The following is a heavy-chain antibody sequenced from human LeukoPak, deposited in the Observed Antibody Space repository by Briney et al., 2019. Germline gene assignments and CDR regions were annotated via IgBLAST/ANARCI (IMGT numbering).Heavy chain of an antibody. CDR2: INPSGGST. CDR3: ARSAYPDYDSSGYLAY. D-gene: IGHD3-22*01. V-gene: IGHV1-46*01. J-gene: IGHJ4*02. CDR1: GYTFTSYY. Sequence: GASVKVSCKASGYTFTSYYMHWVRQAPGQGLEWMGIINPSGGSTSYAQKFQGRVTMTRDTSTSTVYMELSSLRSEDTAVYYCARSAYPDYDSSGYLAYWGQGTLVTVSS.